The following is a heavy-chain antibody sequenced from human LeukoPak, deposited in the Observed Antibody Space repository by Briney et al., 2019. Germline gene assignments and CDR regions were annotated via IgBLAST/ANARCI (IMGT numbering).Heavy chain of an antibody. V-gene: IGHV3-7*01. D-gene: IGHD3-10*01. Sequence: GGSLRLSCTASGFSFSNHYMRRIHQAPGRGLEWVANIKQDGSEKYYVDSVKGRFIISRDNAKNSLYLQMNSLRAEDTAVYYCAKGAFRDQVQGYYYMDVWGKGTTVTVSS. J-gene: IGHJ6*03. CDR3: AKGAFRDQVQGYYYMDV. CDR2: IKQDGSEK. CDR1: GFSFSNHY.